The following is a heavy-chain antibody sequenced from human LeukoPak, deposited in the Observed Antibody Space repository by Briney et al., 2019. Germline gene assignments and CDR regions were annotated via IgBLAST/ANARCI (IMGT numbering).Heavy chain of an antibody. CDR1: GFTFSSYG. J-gene: IGHJ3*02. D-gene: IGHD3-16*01. CDR2: IRYDGNDK. Sequence: PGGSLRLSCAASGFTFSSYGMHWVRQAPGKGLEWVAFIRYDGNDKYYADSVKGRFTISRDNSKNTLYLQMNSLRAEDTAVYYCARGDLHYHDSTRRGFDIWGQGTMVTVSS. CDR3: ARGDLHYHDSTRRGFDI. V-gene: IGHV3-30*02.